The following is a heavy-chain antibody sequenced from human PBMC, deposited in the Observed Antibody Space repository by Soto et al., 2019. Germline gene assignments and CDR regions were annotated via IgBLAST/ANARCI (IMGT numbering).Heavy chain of an antibody. Sequence: SVKVSCKASGGTFSSYAISWVRQAPGQGLEWMGGIIPIFGTANYAQKFQGRVTITADESTSTAYMELSSLRSEDTAVYYCASPSRYYDYVWGSYHHYYYYGMDVWGQGTTVTV. J-gene: IGHJ6*02. CDR1: GGTFSSYA. CDR3: ASPSRYYDYVWGSYHHYYYYGMDV. CDR2: IIPIFGTA. D-gene: IGHD3-16*02. V-gene: IGHV1-69*13.